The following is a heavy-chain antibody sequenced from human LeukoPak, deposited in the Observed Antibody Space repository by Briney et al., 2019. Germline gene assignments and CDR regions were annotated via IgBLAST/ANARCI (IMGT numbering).Heavy chain of an antibody. V-gene: IGHV4-59*08. J-gene: IGHJ5*02. CDR1: GGSLRSYY. CDR2: MHHSGST. D-gene: IGHD6-19*01. CDR3: ARHAAVEGSSGWSPLWWFDP. Sequence: PSETLSLTCTVSGGSLRSYYWSWIRQPPGKGLEWIGYMHHSGSTKHNPYLKSRVTISVDTSKSQFSLKLSSVTAADTAVYYCARHAAVEGSSGWSPLWWFDPWGQGTLVTVSS.